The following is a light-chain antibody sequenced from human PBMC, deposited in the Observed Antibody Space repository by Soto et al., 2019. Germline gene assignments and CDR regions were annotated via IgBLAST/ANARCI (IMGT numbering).Light chain of an antibody. V-gene: IGKV1-8*01. CDR1: QGIASY. CDR2: AAS. J-gene: IGKJ4*01. CDR3: QQYYNSPLT. Sequence: AIRMNQSPSSLSASTGDRVTITCRASQGIASYLAWYQQKPGKAPKLLIYAASTLQSGVPSRFSGSGSGIDFTLTISWLQSEDSATYYCQQYYNSPLTVGGGTKVEIK.